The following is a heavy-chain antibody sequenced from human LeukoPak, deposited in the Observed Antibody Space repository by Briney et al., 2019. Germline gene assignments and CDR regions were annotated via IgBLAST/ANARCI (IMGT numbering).Heavy chain of an antibody. CDR1: GFTFSRYW. CDR3: ARGYSSGWSPDGDAFDI. J-gene: IGHJ3*02. Sequence: GGSLRLSCAASGFTFSRYWMSWVRQAPGKGLEWVANIKQDGSGKYYVDSVKGRFTISRDNAKNSLYLQMNSLRAEDTALYYCARGYSSGWSPDGDAFDIWGQGTMVTVSS. D-gene: IGHD6-19*01. CDR2: IKQDGSGK. V-gene: IGHV3-7*03.